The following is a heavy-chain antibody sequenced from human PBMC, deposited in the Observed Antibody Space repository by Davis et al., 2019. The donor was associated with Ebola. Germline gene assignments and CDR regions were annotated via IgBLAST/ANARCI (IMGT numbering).Heavy chain of an antibody. V-gene: IGHV4-34*01. CDR2: INHSGST. J-gene: IGHJ4*02. CDR3: ARNPWWRGTPLDY. Sequence: MPSETLSPTCAVYGGSFSGYYWSWIRQPPGNGLEWIGEINHSGSTNYNPSFKSRVTISVDTSKNQFTLKLSSVTAADTAVYYCARNPWWRGTPLDYWGQGTLVTVSS. D-gene: IGHD2-8*02. CDR1: GGSFSGYY.